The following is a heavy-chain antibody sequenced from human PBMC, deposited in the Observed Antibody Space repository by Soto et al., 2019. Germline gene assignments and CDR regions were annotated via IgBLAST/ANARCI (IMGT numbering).Heavy chain of an antibody. D-gene: IGHD2-2*01. Sequence: SETLSLTCTVSGGSISRSTYYWGWIRQPPGKGLEWIGSIYYSGSTYYRPSLKSRVTISVDTSKNQFSLKLSSVTAADTAVYYCARQVPAALRLGWFYPWGQGTLVTVSS. J-gene: IGHJ5*02. CDR2: IYYSGST. CDR3: ARQVPAALRLGWFYP. V-gene: IGHV4-39*01. CDR1: GGSISRSTYY.